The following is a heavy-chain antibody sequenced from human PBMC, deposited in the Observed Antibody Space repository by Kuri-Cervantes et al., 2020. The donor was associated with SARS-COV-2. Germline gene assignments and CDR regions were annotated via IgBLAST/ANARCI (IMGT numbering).Heavy chain of an antibody. Sequence: GESLKISCAASGFTFSSYAMHWARQAPGKGLEWVAVISYDGSNKYYADSVKGRFTISRDNSKNTLYLQMNSLRAEDTAVYYCARGGRNQYRYCSSTSCYMGDAFDIWGQGTMVTVSS. D-gene: IGHD2-2*02. J-gene: IGHJ3*02. V-gene: IGHV3-30-3*01. CDR2: ISYDGSNK. CDR3: ARGGRNQYRYCSSTSCYMGDAFDI. CDR1: GFTFSSYA.